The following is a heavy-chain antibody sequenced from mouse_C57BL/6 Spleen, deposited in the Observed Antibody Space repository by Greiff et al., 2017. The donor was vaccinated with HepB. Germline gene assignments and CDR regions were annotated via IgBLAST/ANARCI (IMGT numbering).Heavy chain of an antibody. J-gene: IGHJ3*01. Sequence: DVMLVESGEGLVKPGGSLKLSCAASGFTFSSYAMSWVRQTPEKRLEWVAYISSGGDYIYYADTVKGRFTISRDNARNTLYLQMSSLKSEDTAMYYCTRDPLITTVVAPFAYWGQGTLVTVSA. V-gene: IGHV5-9-1*02. CDR1: GFTFSSYA. CDR3: TRDPLITTVVAPFAY. D-gene: IGHD1-1*01. CDR2: ISSGGDYI.